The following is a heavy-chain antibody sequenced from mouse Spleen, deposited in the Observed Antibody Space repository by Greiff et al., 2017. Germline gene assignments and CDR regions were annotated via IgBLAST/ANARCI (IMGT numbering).Heavy chain of an antibody. J-gene: IGHJ3*01. Sequence: EVMLVESGGDLVKPGGSLKLSCAASGFTFSSYGMSWVRQTPDKRLEWVATISSGGSYTYYPDSVKGRFTISRDNAKNTLYLQMSSLKSEDTAMYYCARLGIYYDYDGGAWFAYWGQGTLVTVSA. V-gene: IGHV5-6*01. CDR3: ARLGIYYDYDGGAWFAY. D-gene: IGHD2-4*01. CDR1: GFTFSSYG. CDR2: ISSGGSYT.